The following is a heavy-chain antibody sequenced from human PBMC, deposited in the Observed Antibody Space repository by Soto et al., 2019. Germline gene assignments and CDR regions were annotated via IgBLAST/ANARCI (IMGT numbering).Heavy chain of an antibody. CDR1: GFTFRGST. Sequence: EVQLVQSGGGLVQPGGSLKLSCAASGFTFRGSTVHWFRQASGEGLQWVGRIRSKANDYATTYIASVKGRFTISRDDSRNTAYLQMSDLKTEDTAVYYCTGGYCTGGTCYSWYCQHWGQGALVTVFS. J-gene: IGHJ1*01. D-gene: IGHD2-15*01. CDR2: IRSKANDYAT. CDR3: TGGYCTGGTCYSWYCQH. V-gene: IGHV3-73*02.